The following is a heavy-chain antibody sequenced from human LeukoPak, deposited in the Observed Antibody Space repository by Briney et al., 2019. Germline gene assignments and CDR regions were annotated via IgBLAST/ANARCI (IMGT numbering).Heavy chain of an antibody. Sequence: GGSLRLSCAASGFTFSGYAMHWVRQAPGKGLEWVAVISYDGSNEYYADSVKGRFTISRDNSKNTLYLQMNSLSVEDTAVYYCARVGYYASGPFSYFDYWGQGTLVSVSS. J-gene: IGHJ4*02. CDR2: ISYDGSNE. V-gene: IGHV3-30-3*01. D-gene: IGHD3-10*01. CDR3: ARVGYYASGPFSYFDY. CDR1: GFTFSGYA.